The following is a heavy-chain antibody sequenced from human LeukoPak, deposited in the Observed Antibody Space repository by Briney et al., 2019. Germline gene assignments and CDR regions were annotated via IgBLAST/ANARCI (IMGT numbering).Heavy chain of an antibody. D-gene: IGHD6-19*01. CDR1: GYMFTSYG. CDR2: ISGYSGNT. CDR3: AREGPGWQWHGNWFDP. V-gene: IGHV1-18*01. J-gene: IGHJ5*02. Sequence: EASVKVSCKASGYMFTSYGISWVRQAPGQGLEWMGWISGYSGNTNYAQKLQGRVTMTTDTSTSTAYMELRSQRSDDTAVYYCAREGPGWQWHGNWFDPWGQGTLVTVSS.